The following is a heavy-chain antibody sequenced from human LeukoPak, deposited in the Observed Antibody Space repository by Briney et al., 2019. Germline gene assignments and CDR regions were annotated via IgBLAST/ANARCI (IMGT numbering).Heavy chain of an antibody. D-gene: IGHD3-22*01. CDR2: IIPIFGTA. V-gene: IGHV1-69*05. J-gene: IGHJ3*02. Sequence: SVKVSCKASGGTFISYAISGVRQAPGQGLEWMGGIIPIFGTANYAQKFQGRVTITTDESTSTAYMELSSLRSEDTAVYYCARDRDYYDSSGYYLAGAFDIWGQGTMVTVSS. CDR3: ARDRDYYDSSGYYLAGAFDI. CDR1: GGTFISYA.